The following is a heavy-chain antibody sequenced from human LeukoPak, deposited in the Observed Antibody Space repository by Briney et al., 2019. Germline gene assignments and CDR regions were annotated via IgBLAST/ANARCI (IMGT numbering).Heavy chain of an antibody. CDR1: GFTFSRSD. Sequence: GGSLRLSCTASGFTFSRSDMNWVRQAPGKGLEWVSYISGSSHIIYYADSVRGRFTISRDNPKNSLFLQMNSLRAEDTAVYYCTRDSCGGDCYALFDPWGQGTLVTVSS. CDR3: TRDSCGGDCYALFDP. D-gene: IGHD2-21*02. V-gene: IGHV3-48*03. J-gene: IGHJ5*02. CDR2: ISGSSHII.